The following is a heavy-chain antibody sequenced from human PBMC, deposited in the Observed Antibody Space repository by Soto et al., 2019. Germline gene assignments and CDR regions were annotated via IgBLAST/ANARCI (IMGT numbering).Heavy chain of an antibody. CDR2: IKQDGSEK. J-gene: IGHJ4*02. CDR3: ARDRDIMVRGVHHY. Sequence: EVQLVESGGGLAQPGGSLRLSCAASGFMFSNYWMSWVRQAPGKGLEWVANIKQDGSEKYYVDSVKGRFTIFRDNAQNSLYLQMNTLRAEDTAVYYCARDRDIMVRGVHHYWGQGTLVTVSS. V-gene: IGHV3-7*01. D-gene: IGHD3-10*01. CDR1: GFMFSNYW.